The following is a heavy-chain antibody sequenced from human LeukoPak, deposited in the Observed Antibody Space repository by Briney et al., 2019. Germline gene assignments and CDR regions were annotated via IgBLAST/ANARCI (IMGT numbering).Heavy chain of an antibody. D-gene: IGHD3-22*01. CDR2: ISGSGGST. V-gene: IGHV3-23*01. CDR3: ATAYYYDSRGYDPVDY. Sequence: TGGSLRLSCAASGFTFSSHAISWVRQAPGKGLEWVSGISGSGGSTYYADSVKGRFTISRDNSKNTLYLQMNSLRAEDTAVYYCATAYYYDSRGYDPVDYWGQGTLVTVSS. CDR1: GFTFSSHA. J-gene: IGHJ4*02.